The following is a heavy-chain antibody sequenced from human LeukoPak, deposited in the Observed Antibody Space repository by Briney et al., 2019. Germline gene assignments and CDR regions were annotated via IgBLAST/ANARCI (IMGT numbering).Heavy chain of an antibody. V-gene: IGHV3-9*01. Sequence: GGSLRLSCAASGFTFDDYAMHWVRQAPGKGLEWVSGISWNSGSIGYADSVKGRFTISRDNAKNSLYLQMNSLRAEDTALYYCAKALGSGSYYALFGYWGQGTLVTVSS. CDR1: GFTFDDYA. D-gene: IGHD3-10*02. CDR2: ISWNSGSI. CDR3: AKALGSGSYYALFGY. J-gene: IGHJ4*02.